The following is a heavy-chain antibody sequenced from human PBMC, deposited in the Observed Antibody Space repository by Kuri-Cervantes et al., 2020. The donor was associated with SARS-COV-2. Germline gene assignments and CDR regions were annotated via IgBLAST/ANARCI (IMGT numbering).Heavy chain of an antibody. Sequence: SVKVSCKASGGTFSSYAISWVRQAPGQGLEWMGGIIPIFGTANYAQKFQGRVTMTRNTSISTVYMELSSLRSEDTAVYYCASSRSITIFGVVINYYYGMDVWGQGTTVTVSS. D-gene: IGHD3-3*01. V-gene: IGHV1-69*05. CDR2: IIPIFGTA. CDR1: GGTFSSYA. J-gene: IGHJ6*02. CDR3: ASSRSITIFGVVINYYYGMDV.